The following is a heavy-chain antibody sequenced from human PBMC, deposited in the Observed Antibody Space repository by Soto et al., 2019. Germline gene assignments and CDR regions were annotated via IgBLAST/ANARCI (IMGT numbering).Heavy chain of an antibody. CDR2: IYYSGST. J-gene: IGHJ4*02. CDR3: ARQLISVVTKASFDL. V-gene: IGHV4-39*01. D-gene: IGHD2-21*02. CDR1: GDSISSRSYY. Sequence: PPETLSHTCTVTGDSISSRSYYWGWIRQPPGKGLEWIGSIYYSGSTYNNPSLRSRVSMSIDTSKDQFSLKLKSVTAADTALYFCARQLISVVTKASFDLWGPGFLVTVSS.